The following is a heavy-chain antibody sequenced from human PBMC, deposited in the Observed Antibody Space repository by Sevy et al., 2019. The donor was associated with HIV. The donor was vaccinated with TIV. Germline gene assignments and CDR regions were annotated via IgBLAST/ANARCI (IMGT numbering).Heavy chain of an antibody. V-gene: IGHV3-66*01. CDR3: ARDRYYDGSGYYYYYYGMDV. Sequence: GGSLRLSCAASGLSVSDNYMNWVRQAPGKGLELVSVIYSDGRAYYADSVEGRFTISRDNSKNTLYLNMNNLRPENTAVYYGARDRYYDGSGYYYYYYGMDVWGQGTTVTVSS. J-gene: IGHJ6*02. CDR2: IYSDGRA. CDR1: GLSVSDNY. D-gene: IGHD3-22*01.